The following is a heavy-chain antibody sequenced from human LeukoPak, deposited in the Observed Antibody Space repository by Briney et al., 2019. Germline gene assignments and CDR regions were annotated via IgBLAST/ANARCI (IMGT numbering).Heavy chain of an antibody. CDR1: GFTFSSYW. J-gene: IGHJ4*02. CDR2: INSDGSST. D-gene: IGHD2-15*01. CDR3: ARDPLNCSGGSCYSFLFDY. V-gene: IGHV3-74*01. Sequence: GGSLRLSCAASGFTFSSYWMHWVRQAPGKGLVWVSRINSDGSSTSYADSVKGRFTISRDSAKNTLYLQMNSLRAEDTAVYYCARDPLNCSGGSCYSFLFDYWGQGTLVTVSS.